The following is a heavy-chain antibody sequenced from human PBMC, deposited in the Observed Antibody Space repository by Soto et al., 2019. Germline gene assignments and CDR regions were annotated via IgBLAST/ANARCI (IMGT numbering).Heavy chain of an antibody. CDR2: INSDGSSR. D-gene: IGHD2-2*01. CDR3: TSWQVPRDGFDI. V-gene: IGHV3-74*01. J-gene: IGHJ3*02. CDR1: GFTHSSVW. Sequence: EVQLVESGGDLVQPGGSLRLSCAVSGFTHSSVWMHWVRQAPGKGLMWVSRINSDGSSRAYADCVRGRFTISRDNAENMVFLQMNNLRVDDTAIYYCTSWQVPRDGFDIWGQGTRVTLSS.